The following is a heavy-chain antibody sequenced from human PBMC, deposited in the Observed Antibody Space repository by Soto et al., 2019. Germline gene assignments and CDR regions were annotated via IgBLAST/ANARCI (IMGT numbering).Heavy chain of an antibody. Sequence: GGSLRLSCAASGFSFSNAWMNWVRQAPGKGLEWVGRIKSEIDGGTTDHAAPVKGRFTISRDDSKTTLYLQMNSLKTEDTGVYYCTTWSGYFPFDYWGQGALVTVSS. V-gene: IGHV3-15*01. CDR2: IKSEIDGGTT. CDR3: TTWSGYFPFDY. D-gene: IGHD3-3*01. J-gene: IGHJ4*02. CDR1: GFSFSNAW.